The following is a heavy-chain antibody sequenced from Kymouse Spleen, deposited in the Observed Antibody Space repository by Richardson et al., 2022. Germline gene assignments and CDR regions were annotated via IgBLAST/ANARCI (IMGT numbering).Heavy chain of an antibody. Sequence: EVQLVESGGGLVKPGRSLRLSCTASGFTFGDYAMSWFRQAPGKGLEWVGFIRSKAYGGTTEYAASVKGRFTISRDDSKSIAYLQMNSLKTEDTAVYYCTRDKGVLRYFDWFPPFDYWGQGTLVTVSS. CDR2: IRSKAYGGTT. CDR1: GFTFGDYA. D-gene: IGHD3-9*01. V-gene: IGHV3-49*05. J-gene: IGHJ4*02. CDR3: TRDKGVLRYFDWFPPFDY.